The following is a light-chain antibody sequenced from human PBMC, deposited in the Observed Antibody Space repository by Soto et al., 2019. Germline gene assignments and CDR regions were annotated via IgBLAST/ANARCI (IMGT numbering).Light chain of an antibody. Sequence: EIVVTQSPVTLSVSPGERATLSCRASQSVNGRLAWYQQKPGQAPRLLIYGAATRATGIPARFSASGSETEFTLNISSLQSEDFAVYYSQQYKSWLSWTFGQGTKVEIK. CDR1: QSVNGR. CDR3: QQYKSWLSWT. V-gene: IGKV3-15*01. CDR2: GAA. J-gene: IGKJ1*01.